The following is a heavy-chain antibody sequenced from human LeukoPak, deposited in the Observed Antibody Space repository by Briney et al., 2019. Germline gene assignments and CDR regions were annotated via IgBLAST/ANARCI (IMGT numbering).Heavy chain of an antibody. CDR1: GGSISSSSFY. CDR2: IYHSGSP. CDR3: AKDYGDFYLA. V-gene: IGHV4-39*02. Sequence: SETLSLTCTVSGGSISSSSFYWGWIRQPPGKGLEWIGTIYHSGSPYYNPSLNSRVTISGDTSKNQFSLKLSSVTAADTAVSYCAKDYGDFYLAWGQGTLVTVSS. J-gene: IGHJ5*02. D-gene: IGHD4-17*01.